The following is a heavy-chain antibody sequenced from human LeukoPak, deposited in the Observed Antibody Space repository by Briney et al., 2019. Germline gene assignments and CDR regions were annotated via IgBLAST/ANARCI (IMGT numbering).Heavy chain of an antibody. CDR1: GYVFTGYY. D-gene: IGHD4-17*01. V-gene: IGHV1-2*02. CDR2: INPNSGGR. J-gene: IGHJ6*02. Sequence: ASVKVTCKASGYVFTGYYMHWVRQAPGQGLEWMGWINPNSGGRKYAQRFQGRVTMTRDTSISTAYMDLSRLRFDDTAVYYCARTLTPTVTNGMDVWGQGTTVTVSS. CDR3: ARTLTPTVTNGMDV.